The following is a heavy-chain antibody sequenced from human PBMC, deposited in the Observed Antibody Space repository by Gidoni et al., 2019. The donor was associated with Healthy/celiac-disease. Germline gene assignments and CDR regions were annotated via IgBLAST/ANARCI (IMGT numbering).Heavy chain of an antibody. CDR2: ISGSGGST. Sequence: EVQLLESGGGLVQPGGSLTLSCAPSGFTFSSYAMSWVRHAPGKGLDVVSAISGSGGSTYYADSVKGRFTISRDNSKNTLYLQMNSLRAEDTAVYYCAKDQRYCSSTSCYTSAFDIWGQGTMVTVSS. CDR3: AKDQRYCSSTSCYTSAFDI. D-gene: IGHD2-2*02. V-gene: IGHV3-23*01. J-gene: IGHJ3*02. CDR1: GFTFSSYA.